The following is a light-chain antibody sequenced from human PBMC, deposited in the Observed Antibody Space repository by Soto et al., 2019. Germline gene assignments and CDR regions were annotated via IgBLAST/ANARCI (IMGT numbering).Light chain of an antibody. CDR1: SSDVGGYNY. J-gene: IGLJ2*01. Sequence: QSALTQPPSASGSPGQSVTIFCSGTSSDVGGYNYVSWYQQHPGKAPKLMIYEVSKRPSGVPDRFSGSKSGNTASLTVSGLQAEDEADYYCISYAGSNNFVVFGGGTKLTV. V-gene: IGLV2-8*01. CDR2: EVS. CDR3: ISYAGSNNFVV.